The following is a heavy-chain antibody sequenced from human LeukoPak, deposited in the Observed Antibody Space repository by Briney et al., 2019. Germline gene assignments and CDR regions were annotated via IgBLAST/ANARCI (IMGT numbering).Heavy chain of an antibody. CDR3: ASPEGCSGGSCYDRRFDY. Sequence: GGSLRLPCAASGFTFSSYAMSWVRQAPGKGLEWVSAISGSGGSTYYADSVKGRFTISRDNSKNTLYLQMNSLRAEDTAVYYCASPEGCSGGSCYDRRFDYWGQGTLVTVSS. J-gene: IGHJ4*02. V-gene: IGHV3-23*01. CDR2: ISGSGGST. D-gene: IGHD2-15*01. CDR1: GFTFSSYA.